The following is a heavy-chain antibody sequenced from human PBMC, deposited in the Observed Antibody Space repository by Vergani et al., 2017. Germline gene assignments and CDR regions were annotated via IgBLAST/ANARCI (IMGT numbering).Heavy chain of an antibody. Sequence: QVQLQESGPGLVKPSQTLSLTCTVSGGSISSGNYYWSWIRQPAGKGLEWIGRIYTSGSTNYNPSLKSRVTMSVDTSKNQFSLKLSSVTAADTAVYYCASLSIIPAPGYSYYYCMDVWGKGTTVTVSS. CDR2: IYTSGST. CDR1: GGSISSGNYY. V-gene: IGHV4-61*02. CDR3: ASLSIIPAPGYSYYYCMDV. D-gene: IGHD6-13*01. J-gene: IGHJ6*03.